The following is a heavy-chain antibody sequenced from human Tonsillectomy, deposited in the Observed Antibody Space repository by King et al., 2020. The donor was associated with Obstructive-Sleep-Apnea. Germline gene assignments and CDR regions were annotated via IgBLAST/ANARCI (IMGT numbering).Heavy chain of an antibody. CDR1: GGSIDINNYY. D-gene: IGHD6-13*01. CDR3: VRDEGYWLIDY. J-gene: IGHJ4*02. V-gene: IGHV4-39*07. Sequence: LQLQESGPGLVKPSETLSLTCTVSGGSIDINNYYWGWVRQSPEKGLEWIGSVDYTGASHYNPSLMSRLTMSKDTSKNQFSLKLTSVTAADTAVYYCVRDEGYWLIDYWGQGTLVTVSS. CDR2: VDYTGAS.